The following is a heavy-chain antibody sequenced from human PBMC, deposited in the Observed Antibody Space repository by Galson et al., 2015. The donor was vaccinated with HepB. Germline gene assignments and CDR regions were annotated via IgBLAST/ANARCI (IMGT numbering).Heavy chain of an antibody. J-gene: IGHJ1*01. D-gene: IGHD3-22*01. CDR3: ARAYFDTSGHD. Sequence: SLRLSCAASGFTLSTYWMSWVRQAPGKGLEWVANIKQDGSEKYYVDSVEGRFTISRDNAKNSLYLQMNSLRAEDTAVYYCARAYFDTSGHDWGQGTLVTVSS. V-gene: IGHV3-7*03. CDR1: GFTLSTYW. CDR2: IKQDGSEK.